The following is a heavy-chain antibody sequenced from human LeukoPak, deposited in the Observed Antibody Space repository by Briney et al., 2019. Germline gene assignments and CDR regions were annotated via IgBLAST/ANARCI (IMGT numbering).Heavy chain of an antibody. Sequence: SETPSLTCTVSGGSISSYYWSWIRQPAGKGLEWIGRIYTSGSTNYNPSLKSRVTMSVDTSKNQFSLKLSSVTAADTAVYYCARVSSVWMKDYYYFMDVWRRGTTVTVSS. D-gene: IGHD5-12*01. V-gene: IGHV4-4*07. J-gene: IGHJ6*03. CDR1: GGSISSYY. CDR3: ARVSSVWMKDYYYFMDV. CDR2: IYTSGST.